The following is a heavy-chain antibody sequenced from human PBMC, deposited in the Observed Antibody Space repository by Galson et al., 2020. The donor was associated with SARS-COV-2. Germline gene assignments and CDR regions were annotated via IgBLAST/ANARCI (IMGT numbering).Heavy chain of an antibody. J-gene: IGHJ4*02. CDR1: GFTFSSYS. V-gene: IGHV3-21*01. CDR3: ARADYDFWSGYYYYFDY. Sequence: TGGSLRLSCAASGFTFSSYSMNWVRQAPGKGLEWVSSISSSSSYIYYADSVKGRFTISRDNAKNSLYLQMNSLRAEDTAVYYCARADYDFWSGYYYYFDYWGQGTLVTVSS. CDR2: ISSSSSYI. D-gene: IGHD3-3*01.